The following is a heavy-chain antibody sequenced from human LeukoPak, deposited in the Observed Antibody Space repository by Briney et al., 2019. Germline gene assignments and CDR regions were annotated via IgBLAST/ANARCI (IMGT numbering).Heavy chain of an antibody. D-gene: IGHD3-10*01. CDR2: IHYTGST. CDR1: GGSISGYY. V-gene: IGHV4-59*01. J-gene: IGHJ5*02. Sequence: SSETLSLTCTVSGGSISGYYWSWIRQSPGKGLECIGYIHYTGSTNYNPSLKSRVTISVETSKNQFSLKLKSVTAADTAVYYCARGGYYGSGNDFRFDPWGQGTLVTVSS. CDR3: ARGGYYGSGNDFRFDP.